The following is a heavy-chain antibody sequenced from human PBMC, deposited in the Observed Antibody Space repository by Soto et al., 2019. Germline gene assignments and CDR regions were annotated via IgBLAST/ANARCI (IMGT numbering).Heavy chain of an antibody. CDR2: IYYSGST. CDR1: GGSISSYY. CDR3: GRQGGYPPYYSYGMDV. D-gene: IGHD3-22*01. J-gene: IGHJ6*02. Sequence: SETLSLTCTVSGGSISSYYWSWIRQPPGKGLEWIGYIYYSGSTNYNPSLKSRVTISEDTSKNQFSLKLSSVTAADTAVYYCGRQGGYPPYYSYGMDVWGQGTTVTVSS. V-gene: IGHV4-59*08.